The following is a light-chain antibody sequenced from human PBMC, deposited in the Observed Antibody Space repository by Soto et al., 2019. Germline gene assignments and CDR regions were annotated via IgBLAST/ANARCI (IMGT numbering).Light chain of an antibody. CDR1: QSLLHSNGYNY. CDR2: LGS. J-gene: IGKJ1*01. V-gene: IGKV2-28*01. CDR3: MQALQTSWT. Sequence: DIVMTQSPLSLPVTPGEPASISCRSSQSLLHSNGYNYLDWYLQKPGQSPQLLISLGSNRASGVPARFSGSGSGTDFTLKISRVEAEDVGVYYCMQALQTSWTFGQGTKVEIK.